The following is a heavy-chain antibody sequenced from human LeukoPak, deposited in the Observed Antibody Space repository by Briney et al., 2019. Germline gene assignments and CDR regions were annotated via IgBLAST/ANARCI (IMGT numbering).Heavy chain of an antibody. Sequence: ASVKVSCKASAYTFTDYYIHWVRQAPGQSLEWMGWINPNSGGTNYVQKFQGRVTMTRDTSISTAYMELTRLRSDDTAVYYCARVGATILDFWGQGTLVTVSS. J-gene: IGHJ4*02. CDR3: ARVGATILDF. CDR2: INPNSGGT. CDR1: AYTFTDYY. D-gene: IGHD1-26*01. V-gene: IGHV1-2*02.